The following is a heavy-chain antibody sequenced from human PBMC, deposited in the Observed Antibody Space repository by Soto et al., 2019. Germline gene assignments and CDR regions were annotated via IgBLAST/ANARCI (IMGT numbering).Heavy chain of an antibody. CDR2: RYSTGTT. D-gene: IGHD3-22*01. CDR3: ARGRTVRNYADDSSDYFYFFDY. Sequence: SEALSLTGTVSVYSINSGYIWGCVRLPPGQGLEWIGSRYSTGTTYYNPSLRRRVKMSVDTSKNQFSLKLTSANAADTAVYYCARGRTVRNYADDSSDYFYFFDYWGQGTQVTVSS. J-gene: IGHJ4*02. V-gene: IGHV4-38-2*02. CDR1: VYSINSGYI.